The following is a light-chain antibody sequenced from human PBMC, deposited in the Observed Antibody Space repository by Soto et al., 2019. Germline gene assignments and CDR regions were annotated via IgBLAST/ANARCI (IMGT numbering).Light chain of an antibody. Sequence: EIVLTQSPSTLSLSPGERATLSCRASLSITNNYLAWYQQKPGQAPRLLLYDASNRATGIPDRFSGSGSGTDFSLTISRLEPEDFAVYYCQQYCSSVWTFGQGTKVEIK. J-gene: IGKJ1*01. CDR3: QQYCSSVWT. CDR2: DAS. V-gene: IGKV3-20*01. CDR1: LSITNNY.